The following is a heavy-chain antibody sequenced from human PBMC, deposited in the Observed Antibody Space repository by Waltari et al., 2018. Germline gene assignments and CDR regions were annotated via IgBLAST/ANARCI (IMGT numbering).Heavy chain of an antibody. CDR1: GVTFSGSG. CDR3: AKGYYDFWSGYLGY. CDR2: IRYDGSNK. Sequence: QVQLVESGGGVVQPGGSLRLSRAASGVTFSGSGMPWVRQAPGKGLEWVAFIRYDGSNKYYADSVKGRFTISRDNSKNTLYLQMNSLRAEDTAVYYCAKGYYDFWSGYLGYWGQGTLVTVSS. V-gene: IGHV3-30*02. D-gene: IGHD3-3*01. J-gene: IGHJ4*02.